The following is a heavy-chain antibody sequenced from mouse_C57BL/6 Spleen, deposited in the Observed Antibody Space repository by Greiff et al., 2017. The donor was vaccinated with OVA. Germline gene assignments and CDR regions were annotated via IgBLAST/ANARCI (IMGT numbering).Heavy chain of an antibody. CDR2: ISDGGSYT. D-gene: IGHD2-3*01. V-gene: IGHV5-4*01. CDR3: ARDTDGYYQAWFAY. Sequence: EVHLVESGGGLVKPGGSLKLSCAASGFTFSSYAMSWVRQTPEKRLEWVATISDGGSYTYYPDNVKGRFTISRDNAKNNLYLQMSHLKSEDTAMYYCARDTDGYYQAWFAYWGQGTLVTVSA. J-gene: IGHJ3*01. CDR1: GFTFSSYA.